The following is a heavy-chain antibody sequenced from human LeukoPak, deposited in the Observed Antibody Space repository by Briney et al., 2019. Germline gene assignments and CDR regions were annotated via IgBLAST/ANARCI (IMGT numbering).Heavy chain of an antibody. Sequence: GGSLRLSCAASGFTFSSYKMNWVRQAPGKGLEWVSYISSSGSTIYYADSVKGRFISSRDNTKNSLYLQMNSLRAEDTAIYYCARDLRIVRGSYLDYWGQGTLVTVSS. CDR1: GFTFSSYK. CDR3: ARDLRIVRGSYLDY. V-gene: IGHV3-48*03. CDR2: ISSSGSTI. D-gene: IGHD1-26*01. J-gene: IGHJ4*02.